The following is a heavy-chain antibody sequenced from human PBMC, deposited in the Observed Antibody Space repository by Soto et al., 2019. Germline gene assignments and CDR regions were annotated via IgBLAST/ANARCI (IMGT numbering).Heavy chain of an antibody. Sequence: QVQLVQSGAEVKKPGASVKVSCKASGYTFSSYGISWVRQAPGQGLEWMGWISAYNGNTNYAQKLQGRGTMTTDTSTSTAYMGLRSLRSDETAIYYCARDKGDGSVSYYGYWGQGTLVTVSS. J-gene: IGHJ4*02. CDR1: GYTFSSYG. CDR3: ARDKGDGSVSYYGY. D-gene: IGHD3-10*01. CDR2: ISAYNGNT. V-gene: IGHV1-18*01.